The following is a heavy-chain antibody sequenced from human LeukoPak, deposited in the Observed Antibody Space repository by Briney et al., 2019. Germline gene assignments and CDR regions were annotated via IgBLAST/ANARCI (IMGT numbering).Heavy chain of an antibody. V-gene: IGHV3-21*01. CDR3: ARDYDFWSGLPETHGFDI. CDR1: GFNFSTHG. J-gene: IGHJ3*02. CDR2: ISSSRSYI. D-gene: IGHD3-3*01. Sequence: GGSLRLSCSASGFNFSTHGMHWVRQAPGKGLEWVSSISSSRSYIYYADSVKGRFTISRDNAKNSLYLQMNSLRAEDTAVYYCARDYDFWSGLPETHGFDIWGQGTMVTVSS.